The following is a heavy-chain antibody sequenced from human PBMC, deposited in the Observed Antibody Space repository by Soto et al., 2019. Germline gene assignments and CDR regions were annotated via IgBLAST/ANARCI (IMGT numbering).Heavy chain of an antibody. J-gene: IGHJ4*02. V-gene: IGHV3-23*01. Sequence: LLAPGKGLEWVSVISAGAGSTDYAGSVKGRFTISRDNSKNTLYLQMNSLRAEDTAIYYFVSFYVTANNDIYYCGLGNVVPVS. CDR2: ISAGAGST. CDR3: VSFYVTANNDIYY. D-gene: IGHD2-21*02.